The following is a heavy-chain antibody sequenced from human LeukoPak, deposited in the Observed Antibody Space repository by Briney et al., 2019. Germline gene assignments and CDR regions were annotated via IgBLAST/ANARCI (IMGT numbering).Heavy chain of an antibody. Sequence: ASVKVSCKVSGYTLTELSMHWVRQAPGKGLEWMGGFDPEDGETIYAQKFQGRVTMTEDTSTDTAYMELSSLRSEDTAVYYCATFRYCSSTSCPYDAFDIWGQGTMVTVSS. J-gene: IGHJ3*02. CDR2: FDPEDGET. CDR1: GYTLTELS. D-gene: IGHD2-2*01. CDR3: ATFRYCSSTSCPYDAFDI. V-gene: IGHV1-24*01.